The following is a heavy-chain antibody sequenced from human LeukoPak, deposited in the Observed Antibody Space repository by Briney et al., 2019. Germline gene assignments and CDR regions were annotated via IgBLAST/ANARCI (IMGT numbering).Heavy chain of an antibody. CDR1: GFTFSSYA. D-gene: IGHD4-17*01. CDR3: AKDRGEDYGDYYFDY. J-gene: IGHJ4*02. CDR2: ISGSGGST. Sequence: GGSLRLSCAASGFTFSSYAMSWVRQAPGEGLGWGSAISGSGGSTYYADSVKGRFTISRDNSKNTLYLQMNSLRAEDTAVYYCAKDRGEDYGDYYFDYWGQGTLVTVSS. V-gene: IGHV3-23*01.